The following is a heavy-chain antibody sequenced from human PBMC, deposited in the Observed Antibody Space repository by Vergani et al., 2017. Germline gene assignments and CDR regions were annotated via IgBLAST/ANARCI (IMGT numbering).Heavy chain of an antibody. Sequence: QVQLQESGPGLVKPSQTLSLTCTVSGGSISSGSYYWSWIRQPAGKGLEWIGRIYTSGSTNYNPSLKSRVTISVDTSKNQFSLKLSSVTAADTAVYYCARGYSSSHPFDYWGQGTLVTVSS. J-gene: IGHJ4*02. D-gene: IGHD6-13*01. CDR1: GGSISSGSYY. CDR2: IYTSGST. CDR3: ARGYSSSHPFDY. V-gene: IGHV4-61*02.